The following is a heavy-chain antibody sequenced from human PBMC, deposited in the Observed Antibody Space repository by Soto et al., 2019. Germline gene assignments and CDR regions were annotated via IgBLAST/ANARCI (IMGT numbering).Heavy chain of an antibody. CDR1: GGSISSYY. CDR2: IYYSGST. J-gene: IGHJ5*02. CDR3: ARGMSSWYWGRWFDP. Sequence: PSENLSLTCTVSGGSISSYYWSWIRQPPGKGLEWIGYIYYSGSTNYNPSLKSRVTISVDTSKNQFSLKLSSVTAADTAVYYCARGMSSWYWGRWFDPWGQGTLVTVSS. D-gene: IGHD6-13*01. V-gene: IGHV4-59*12.